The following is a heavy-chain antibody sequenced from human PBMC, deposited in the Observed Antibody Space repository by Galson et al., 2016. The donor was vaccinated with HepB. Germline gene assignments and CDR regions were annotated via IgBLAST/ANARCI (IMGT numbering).Heavy chain of an antibody. CDR2: ISSSSVSI. CDR1: GLTFSNAW. CDR3: ARDTGTSPRFDY. Sequence: SLRLSCAASGLTFSNAWMTWVRQAPGKGLEYISHISSSSVSIYYADSVKGRFTVSRDNAKNSLYLQMNSLRAEDTAVYYCARDTGTSPRFDYWGQGALVTVSS. D-gene: IGHD3/OR15-3a*01. V-gene: IGHV3-48*01. J-gene: IGHJ4*02.